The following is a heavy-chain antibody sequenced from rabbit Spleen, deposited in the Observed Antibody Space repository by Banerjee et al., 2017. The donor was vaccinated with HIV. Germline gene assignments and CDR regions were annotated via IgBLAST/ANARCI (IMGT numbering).Heavy chain of an antibody. Sequence: QSLEESGGGLVKPGASLTLTCKASGFSFNSGYDMCWVRQAPGKGLEWIACINTATGKPVYATWAKGRFTISTTSSTTVTLQMTSLTAADTATYFCARDLAGAIGWNFYLWGPGTLVTVS. CDR1: GFSFNSGYD. CDR3: ARDLAGAIGWNFYL. CDR2: INTATGKP. V-gene: IGHV1S40*01. J-gene: IGHJ4*01. D-gene: IGHD4-1*01.